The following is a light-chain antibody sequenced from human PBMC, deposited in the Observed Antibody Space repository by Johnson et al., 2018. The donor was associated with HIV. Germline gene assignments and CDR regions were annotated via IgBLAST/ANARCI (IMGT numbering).Light chain of an antibody. CDR1: SSNIGNNY. J-gene: IGLJ1*01. V-gene: IGLV1-51*01. Sequence: QSVLTQPPSVSAAPGQKVTISCSGSSSNIGNNYVSWYQQLPGTAPKLLIYDNNKRPSGIPDRFSGSKSGTSATLGITGLQTGDEADYYCGTWDISLSAGECYVCGTGTKVTVL. CDR2: DNN. CDR3: GTWDISLSAGECYV.